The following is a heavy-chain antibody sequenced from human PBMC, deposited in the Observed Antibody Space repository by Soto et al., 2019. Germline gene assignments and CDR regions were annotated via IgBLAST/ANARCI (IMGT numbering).Heavy chain of an antibody. CDR3: ARRKQNYYGMDI. CDR2: ISYSGST. V-gene: IGHV4-31*01. CDR1: GGSISSGGYY. J-gene: IGHJ6*02. Sequence: QVQLQESGPGLVEPSQTLSLTCTVSGGSISSGGYYWSWIRQHPGKGLEWIGYISYSGSTYYNPSLKTQVTILVDASENHFSLKLTSVTAADTAVYYCARRKQNYYGMDIWGQGTTVTVSS.